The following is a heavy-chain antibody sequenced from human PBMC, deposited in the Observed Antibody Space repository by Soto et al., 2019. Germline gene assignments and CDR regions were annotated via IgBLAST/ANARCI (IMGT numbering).Heavy chain of an antibody. Sequence: GGSLRLSCAASGFTFTSYAMSWVRQAPGKGLEWVSVISHSGGSTYYADSVKGRFTISRDNAKNSLYLQMNSLRAEDTALYYCAKSISATGYDYWGQGTLVTVSS. J-gene: IGHJ4*02. CDR3: AKSISATGYDY. D-gene: IGHD6-13*01. V-gene: IGHV3-23*01. CDR2: ISHSGGST. CDR1: GFTFTSYA.